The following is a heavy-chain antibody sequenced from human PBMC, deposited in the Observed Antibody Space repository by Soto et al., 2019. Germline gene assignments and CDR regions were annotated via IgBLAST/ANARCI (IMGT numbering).Heavy chain of an antibody. V-gene: IGHV1-58*01. CDR1: GFTFTSSV. D-gene: IGHD5-18*01. J-gene: IGHJ4*02. Sequence: LVKVSCKASGFTFTSSVVQRVRKARGQRLEWIGWIVVGSGNTNYAQKFQERVTITRDMSTSTAYMELSSLRSEDTAVYYCAAGFGYSFVMAYRVQGTLVTVSS. CDR2: IVVGSGNT. CDR3: AAGFGYSFVMAY.